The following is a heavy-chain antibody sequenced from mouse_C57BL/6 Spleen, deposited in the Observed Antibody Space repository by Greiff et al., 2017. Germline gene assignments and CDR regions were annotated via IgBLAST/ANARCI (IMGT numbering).Heavy chain of an antibody. CDR2: INSDGSST. Sequence: EVKLMESEAGLVQPGSSMKLSCTASGFTFSDYYMAWVRQVPEKGLEWVASINSDGSSTYYLDPLKSRFIISRDNPKNIQYLQMSSLKSEYTATYYCARAAQAYYFDYWGQGTTLTVSS. J-gene: IGHJ2*01. CDR3: ARAAQAYYFDY. V-gene: IGHV5-16*01. CDR1: GFTFSDYY. D-gene: IGHD3-2*02.